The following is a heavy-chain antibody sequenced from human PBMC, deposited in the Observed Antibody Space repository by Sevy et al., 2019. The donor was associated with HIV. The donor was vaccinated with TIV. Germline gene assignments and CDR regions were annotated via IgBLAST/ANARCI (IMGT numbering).Heavy chain of an antibody. D-gene: IGHD6-6*01. V-gene: IGHV3-23*01. CDR3: ARSRASYYGMDV. CDR1: GFTFSSYA. J-gene: IGHJ6*02. Sequence: GGSLRLSCAASGFTFSSYAMSWVRQAPGKGLEWVSAISHSGDGTYYADSVKGRFTISRDNAKNSLYLQMNSLRAEDTALYYCARSRASYYGMDVWGQGTTVTVSS. CDR2: ISHSGDGT.